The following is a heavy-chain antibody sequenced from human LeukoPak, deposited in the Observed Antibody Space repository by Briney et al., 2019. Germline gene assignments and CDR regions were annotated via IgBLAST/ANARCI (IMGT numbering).Heavy chain of an antibody. V-gene: IGHV1-8*01. Sequence: ASVKVSCKASGYTFTSYDINWVRQATGQGLEWMGWMNPNSGNTGYAQEFQGRVTMTRNTSISTAYMELSSLRSEDTAVYYCARAQTSDFWSGYYLFSSGYYHPFDYWGQGTLVTVSP. CDR2: MNPNSGNT. CDR1: GYTFTSYD. J-gene: IGHJ4*02. D-gene: IGHD3-3*01. CDR3: ARAQTSDFWSGYYLFSSGYYHPFDY.